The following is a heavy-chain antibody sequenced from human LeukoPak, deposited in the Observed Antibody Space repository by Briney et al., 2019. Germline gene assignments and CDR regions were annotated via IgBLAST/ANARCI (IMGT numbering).Heavy chain of an antibody. CDR2: ISSSSDYI. CDR1: GFTFSTYS. V-gene: IGHV3-21*01. J-gene: IGHJ4*02. CDR3: ARDFMVGATVTEPLDY. Sequence: PGGSLRLSCVASGFTFSTYSMNWVRQAPGKGLEWVSSISSSSDYIYYADSVKGRFTISRDNAKDSLYLQMHSLRADDTAVYYCARDFMVGATVTEPLDYWGQGTLVTVSS. D-gene: IGHD1-26*01.